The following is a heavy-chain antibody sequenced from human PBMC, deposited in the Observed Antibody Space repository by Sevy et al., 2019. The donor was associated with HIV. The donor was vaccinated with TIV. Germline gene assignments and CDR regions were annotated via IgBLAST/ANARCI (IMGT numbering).Heavy chain of an antibody. CDR3: AKDSVDSSSWYLLGPIDY. Sequence: GSLRLSCAASGFTFSSYAMSWVRQAPGKGLEWVSAISGSGGSTYYADSVKGRFTISRVNSKNTLYLQMNSLRAEDTAVYYCAKDSVDSSSWYLLGPIDYWGQGTLVTVSS. CDR1: GFTFSSYA. J-gene: IGHJ4*02. D-gene: IGHD6-13*01. V-gene: IGHV3-23*01. CDR2: ISGSGGST.